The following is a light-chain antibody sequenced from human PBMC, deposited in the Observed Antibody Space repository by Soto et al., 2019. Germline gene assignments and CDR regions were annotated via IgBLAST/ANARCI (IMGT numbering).Light chain of an antibody. CDR3: HSYDSSLTGSGV. V-gene: IGLV1-40*01. CDR1: GFD. J-gene: IGLJ3*02. CDR2: GNN. Sequence: QSVLTQPLSVSGAPGQRVTISCTGTGFDVHWYQQLPGTAPKLLIYGNNNRPSGVPDRFSGSKSDTSASLAITGLQAEDEADYYCHSYDSSLTGSGVFGGGTKLTV.